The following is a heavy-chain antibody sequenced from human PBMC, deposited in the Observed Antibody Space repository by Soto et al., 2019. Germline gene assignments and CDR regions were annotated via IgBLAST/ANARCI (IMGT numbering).Heavy chain of an antibody. J-gene: IGHJ6*02. Sequence: GGSLRLSCAASGFTFSSYAMHWVRQAPGKGLEWVAVISYDGSNKYYADSVKGRFTISRDNSKNTLYLQMNSLRAEDTAVYYCAREGDYYYYGMDVWGQGTTVTVSS. CDR3: AREGDYYYYGMDV. D-gene: IGHD3-16*01. V-gene: IGHV3-30-3*01. CDR1: GFTFSSYA. CDR2: ISYDGSNK.